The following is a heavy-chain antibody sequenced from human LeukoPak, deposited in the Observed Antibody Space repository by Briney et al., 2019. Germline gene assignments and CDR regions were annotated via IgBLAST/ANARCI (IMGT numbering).Heavy chain of an antibody. V-gene: IGHV3-48*02. J-gene: IGHJ4*02. Sequence: GGSLRLSCAASGFTFSSHSMNWVRQAPGKGLEWISYVSSSSGTIYYADSVKGRFTISRDNAKDSLYLQMNSLRDEDTAVYYCARRRGYSYGYDYFDYWGQGTLVTVSS. CDR2: VSSSSGTI. CDR3: ARRRGYSYGYDYFDY. CDR1: GFTFSSHS. D-gene: IGHD5-18*01.